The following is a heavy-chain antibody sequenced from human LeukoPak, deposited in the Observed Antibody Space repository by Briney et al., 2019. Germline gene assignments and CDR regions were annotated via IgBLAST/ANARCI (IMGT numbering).Heavy chain of an antibody. V-gene: IGHV1-2*02. CDR2: INPNSGGT. CDR3: ARGGTGAGYFDY. D-gene: IGHD6-19*01. CDR1: GYTFTSCY. J-gene: IGHJ4*02. Sequence: ASVKVSCKASGYTFTSCYMHWVRQAPGQGLEWMGWINPNSGGTNYAQKFQGRVTMTRDTSISTAYMELSRLRSDDTAVYYCARGGTGAGYFDYWGQGTLVTVSS.